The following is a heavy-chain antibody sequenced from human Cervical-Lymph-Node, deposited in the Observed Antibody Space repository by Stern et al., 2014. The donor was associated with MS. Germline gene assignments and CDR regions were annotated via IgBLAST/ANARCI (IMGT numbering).Heavy chain of an antibody. D-gene: IGHD4-11*01. CDR2: ISPSNGTT. CDR3: ARDDDYTRRAIDY. J-gene: IGHJ4*02. CDR1: GYTFTYYA. Sequence: QVQLVESGAEVQKPGASVNVSCKASGYTFTYYAISWIRQAPGQGLEWVGWISPSNGTTNFVQTNQGRVAMTTATSTSPASMERRSLRSDDTAVYYCARDDDYTRRAIDYWGQGTLVTVSS. V-gene: IGHV1-18*01.